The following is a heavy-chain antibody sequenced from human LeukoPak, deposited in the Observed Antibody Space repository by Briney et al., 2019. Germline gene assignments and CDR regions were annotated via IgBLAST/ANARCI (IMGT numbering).Heavy chain of an antibody. CDR1: GGSTSSGDFF. J-gene: IGHJ4*02. V-gene: IGHV4-30-4*01. CDR3: ARESMAGHLDS. CDR2: IYYSGTT. Sequence: PSQTLSLTCTVSGGSTSSGDFFWRWLRQPPGPGLEWVGYIYYSGTTYYNPSLKSRVTISIDTSKNQFSLDLRSVSAADTAVYYCARESMAGHLDSWGQGTLVTVSS. D-gene: IGHD6-19*01.